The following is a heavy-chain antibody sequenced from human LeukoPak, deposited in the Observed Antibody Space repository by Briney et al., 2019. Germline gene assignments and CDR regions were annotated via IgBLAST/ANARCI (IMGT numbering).Heavy chain of an antibody. J-gene: IGHJ4*02. CDR1: GFTFSRNW. CDR3: AKLLGTVTTYDF. Sequence: GGSLTLSCGASGFTFSRNWMSWVRQAPGKGLEWVASIDPEGSRKYYLDSVRGRFTITRDNAKNSLYLQMTNLGAEDTAVYYSAKLLGTVTTYDFWGQGTLVTVS. CDR2: IDPEGSRK. V-gene: IGHV3-7*01. D-gene: IGHD3-10*01.